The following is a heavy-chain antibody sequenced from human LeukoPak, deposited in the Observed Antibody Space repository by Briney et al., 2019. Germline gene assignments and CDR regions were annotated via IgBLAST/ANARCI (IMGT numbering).Heavy chain of an antibody. V-gene: IGHV3-23*01. J-gene: IGHJ4*02. CDR1: GFTFSSYA. CDR2: ISGSGGST. D-gene: IGHD3-10*01. Sequence: GGSLRLSCAASGFTFSSYAMSWVRQAPGKGLEWVSAISGSGGSTYYADSVKGRFTTSRDNSKNTLYLQMNSLRAEDTAVYYCAKAPLLWFGEYYFDYWGQGTLVTVSS. CDR3: AKAPLLWFGEYYFDY.